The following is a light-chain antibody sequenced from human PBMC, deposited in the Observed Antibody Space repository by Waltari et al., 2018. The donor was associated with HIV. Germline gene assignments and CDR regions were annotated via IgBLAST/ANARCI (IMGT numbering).Light chain of an antibody. V-gene: IGLV1-40*01. Sequence: QSVLTQPPSVSGAPGQRVTISCTGSSSNIGAGYDVHWYQQLPGTAPKLLIYGKPKRPSGVPDRFSGSKSGTSASLAITGLQAEDEADYYCQSLRVFGGGTKLTVL. CDR2: GKP. J-gene: IGLJ2*01. CDR3: QSLRV. CDR1: SSNIGAGYD.